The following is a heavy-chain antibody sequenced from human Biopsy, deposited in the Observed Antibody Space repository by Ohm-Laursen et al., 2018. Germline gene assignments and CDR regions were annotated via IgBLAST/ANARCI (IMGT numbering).Heavy chain of an antibody. V-gene: IGHV3-21*01. CDR3: GRGQTVAPGYYGMDV. CDR1: GFTFSPYS. D-gene: IGHD4-17*01. CDR2: ISSSGSFI. J-gene: IGHJ6*02. Sequence: SLRLSCTASGFTFSPYSMNWVRQAPGQGLEWVSSISSSGSFIYFADSVKGRFTISRDNARNSLYLQMNSLRAEDTAVYHCGRGQTVAPGYYGMDVWGQGTTVTVSS.